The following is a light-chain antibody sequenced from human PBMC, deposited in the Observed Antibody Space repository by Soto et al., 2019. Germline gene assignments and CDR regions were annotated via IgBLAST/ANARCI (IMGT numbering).Light chain of an antibody. V-gene: IGKV1-5*03. Sequence: DIQMTQSPSTLSASVGDRVTITCRASQSSSKWLAWYQQKPGKAPKRLIYKASSLESGVPSRFRRSGSGTAFTLTITSLQADDVATDYCQQYNNYLWTFGQGTKVYI. J-gene: IGKJ1*01. CDR2: KAS. CDR3: QQYNNYLWT. CDR1: QSSSKW.